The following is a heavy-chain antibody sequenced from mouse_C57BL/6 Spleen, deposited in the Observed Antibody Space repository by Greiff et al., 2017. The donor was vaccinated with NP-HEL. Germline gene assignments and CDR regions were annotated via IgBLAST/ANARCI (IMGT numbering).Heavy chain of an antibody. Sequence: VQLQQSGPELVKPGASVKISCKASGYAFSSSWMNWVKQRPGKGLEWIGRIYPGDGDTNYNGKFKGKATLTADKSSSTAYMQLSSLTSEDSAVYFCARDDGYDVDYWGQGTTLTVSS. D-gene: IGHD2-2*01. CDR3: ARDDGYDVDY. CDR1: GYAFSSSW. CDR2: IYPGDGDT. J-gene: IGHJ2*01. V-gene: IGHV1-82*01.